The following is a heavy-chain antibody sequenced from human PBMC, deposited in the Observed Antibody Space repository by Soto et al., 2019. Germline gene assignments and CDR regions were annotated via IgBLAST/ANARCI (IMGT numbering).Heavy chain of an antibody. Sequence: GASVKVSCKASGGTFSSYAISWVRQAPGQGLEWMGGIIPIFGTANYAQKFQGRVTITADESTSTAYMELSSLRSEDTAVYYCARHADYGDSRYYYYYGMDVWGQGTTVTAP. D-gene: IGHD4-17*01. CDR2: IIPIFGTA. CDR1: GGTFSSYA. CDR3: ARHADYGDSRYYYYYGMDV. J-gene: IGHJ6*02. V-gene: IGHV1-69*13.